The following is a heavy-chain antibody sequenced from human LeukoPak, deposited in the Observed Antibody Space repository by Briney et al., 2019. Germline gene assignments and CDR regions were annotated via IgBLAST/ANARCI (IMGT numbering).Heavy chain of an antibody. J-gene: IGHJ6*03. D-gene: IGHD3-3*02. CDR3: ARDAWQHYTSQYYYYYMDV. V-gene: IGHV3-21*01. Sequence: PGGSLRLSCAASGFTFSSYSMNWVRQAPGKGLEWVSSISSSSSYIYYADPVKGRFTISRDNAKNSLYLQMNSLRAEDTAVYYCARDAWQHYTSQYYYYYMDVWGKGTTVTVSS. CDR1: GFTFSSYS. CDR2: ISSSSSYI.